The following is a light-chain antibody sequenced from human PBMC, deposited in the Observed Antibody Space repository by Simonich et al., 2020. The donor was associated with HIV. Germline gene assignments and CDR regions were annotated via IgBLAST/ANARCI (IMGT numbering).Light chain of an antibody. V-gene: IGKV2-28*01. CDR3: MQGIHKT. CDR1: QSLLHGNGYNY. CDR2: LGT. J-gene: IGKJ1*01. Sequence: DIVMTQSPLSLPVTPGEPASISIRSSQSLLHGNGYNYLDWFLQKPGQSPQLRINLGTNRASGVPYRISGRGSGTDFTLTINRVEAEVVWVYYCMQGIHKTFGQGTKVEIK.